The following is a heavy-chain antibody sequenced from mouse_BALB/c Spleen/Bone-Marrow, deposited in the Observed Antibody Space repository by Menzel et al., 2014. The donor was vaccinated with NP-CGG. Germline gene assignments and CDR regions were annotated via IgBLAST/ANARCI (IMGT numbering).Heavy chain of an antibody. D-gene: IGHD1-1*01. J-gene: IGHJ1*01. CDR2: INPSNGRT. CDR3: APYYYGSSYGFYWYFDV. CDR1: GYTFTSYW. V-gene: IGHV1S81*02. Sequence: QVHVKQSGAELVKPGASVKLSCKASGYTFTSYWMHWVKQRPGQGLEWIGEINPSNGRTNYNEKFKSKATLTVDKSSSTAHMQLSSLTSEDSAVYYCAPYYYGSSYGFYWYFDVWGAGTTVTVSS.